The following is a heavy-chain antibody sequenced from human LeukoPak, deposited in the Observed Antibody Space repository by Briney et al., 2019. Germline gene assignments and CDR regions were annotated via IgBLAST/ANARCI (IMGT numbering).Heavy chain of an antibody. Sequence: GGSLRLSCSASGFIISNYAMHWVRQAPGKGLEYLSATSANGGSTYYADSVKGRFTISRDNSRNTLYLRMSSLRAEDTAIYHCLKDLYRGDSSSWYYFHYWGQGTLVTVSS. D-gene: IGHD6-13*01. CDR1: GFIISNYA. V-gene: IGHV3-64D*06. CDR2: TSANGGST. J-gene: IGHJ4*02. CDR3: LKDLYRGDSSSWYYFHY.